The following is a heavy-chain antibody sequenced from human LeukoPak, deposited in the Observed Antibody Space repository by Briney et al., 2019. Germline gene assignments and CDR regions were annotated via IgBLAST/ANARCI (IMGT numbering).Heavy chain of an antibody. CDR2: ISYDGGNT. Sequence: GGSLRLSCAASGFTFSSYAMSWVRQAPGKGLEWVAEISYDGGNTYYADSVKGRFTISRDNSKNTLYLQMHSLRAEDTAVYYCAKEGTGIHFDYWGQGTLVTVSS. CDR3: AKEGTGIHFDY. CDR1: GFTFSSYA. J-gene: IGHJ4*02. D-gene: IGHD1-1*01. V-gene: IGHV3-30-3*01.